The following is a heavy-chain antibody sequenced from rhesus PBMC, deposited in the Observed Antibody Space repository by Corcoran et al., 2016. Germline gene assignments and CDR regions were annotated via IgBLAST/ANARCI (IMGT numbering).Heavy chain of an antibody. CDR3: TRGGYCSGGVCYRYYFDY. CDR1: GLTFSDYY. Sequence: EVQLVESGGGLVQPGGSLRLSCAASGLTFSDYYMSWVRQAPGKGLEWVSSISSVSSYLYFADSVKGRFTISRDNAKNSLSLQMNSRKTEDTAVYYCTRGGYCSGGVCYRYYFDYWGQGVLVTVSS. D-gene: IGHD2-39*02. V-gene: IGHV3S16*01. CDR2: ISSVSSYL. J-gene: IGHJ4*01.